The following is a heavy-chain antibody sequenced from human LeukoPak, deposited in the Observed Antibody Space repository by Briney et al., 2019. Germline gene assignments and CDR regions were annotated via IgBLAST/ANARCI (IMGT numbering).Heavy chain of an antibody. D-gene: IGHD4-17*01. Sequence: PGGSLRLSCAASGFTFSSYAMSWVRQAPGKGLEWVSAISGSGGSTYYADSVKGRFTISRDNPKNTLYLQMNSLRAEDTAVYYCAKAMTTVTTKAPNFDYWGQGTLVTVSS. CDR3: AKAMTTVTTKAPNFDY. V-gene: IGHV3-23*01. CDR2: ISGSGGST. J-gene: IGHJ4*02. CDR1: GFTFSSYA.